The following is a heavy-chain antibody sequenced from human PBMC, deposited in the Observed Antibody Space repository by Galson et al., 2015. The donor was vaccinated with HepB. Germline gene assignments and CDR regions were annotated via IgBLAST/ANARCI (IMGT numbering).Heavy chain of an antibody. Sequence: SLRLSCAASGFTFSSYGMHWVRQAPGKGLEWVAVIWYDGSNKYYADSVKGRFTISRDNSKNTLYLQMNSLRAEDTAVYYCARDTKAVAEAFDYWGQGTLVTVPS. J-gene: IGHJ4*02. CDR1: GFTFSSYG. V-gene: IGHV3-33*01. CDR3: ARDTKAVAEAFDY. D-gene: IGHD6-19*01. CDR2: IWYDGSNK.